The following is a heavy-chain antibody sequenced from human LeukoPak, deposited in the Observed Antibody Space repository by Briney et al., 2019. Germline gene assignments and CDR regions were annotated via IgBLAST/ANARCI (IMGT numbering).Heavy chain of an antibody. CDR1: GFTFSSYG. D-gene: IGHD6-13*01. J-gene: IGHJ4*02. Sequence: GGSLRLSCAASGFTFSSYGMHWVRQAPGKGLEWVAVIWYDGSNKYYADSVKGRFTISRDNSKNTLYLQMNSLRAEDTVVYYCAKARKSPRIAAAVFDYWGQGTLVTVSS. V-gene: IGHV3-30*02. CDR2: IWYDGSNK. CDR3: AKARKSPRIAAAVFDY.